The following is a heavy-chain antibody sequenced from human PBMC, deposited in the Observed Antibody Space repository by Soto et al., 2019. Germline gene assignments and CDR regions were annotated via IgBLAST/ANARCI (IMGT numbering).Heavy chain of an antibody. Sequence: EVQLVESGGGLVQPGGSLRLSCAASGFTFSSYWMSWVRQAPGKGLEWVANIKQDGSEKYYVDSVKGRFTISRDNAKNSLYLQMNSLRAEDTAVYYCARAPVAYCGGDCCPISDAFDIWGQGTMVTVSS. CDR1: GFTFSSYW. J-gene: IGHJ3*02. V-gene: IGHV3-7*01. D-gene: IGHD2-21*01. CDR3: ARAPVAYCGGDCCPISDAFDI. CDR2: IKQDGSEK.